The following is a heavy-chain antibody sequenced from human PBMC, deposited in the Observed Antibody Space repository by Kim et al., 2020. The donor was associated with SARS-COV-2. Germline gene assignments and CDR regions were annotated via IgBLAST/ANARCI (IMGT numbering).Heavy chain of an antibody. J-gene: IGHJ6*02. CDR2: ISNSGGGT. Sequence: GGSLRLSCAASGFTFSSYGMSWVRQAPGKGLEWVSSISNSGGGTYYADSVKGRFTISRDNSKNMLYLQMSSLRADDTAIYYCAKRIAMDVWGQGTTVTVSS. V-gene: IGHV3-23*01. D-gene: IGHD2-21*01. CDR3: AKRIAMDV. CDR1: GFTFSSYG.